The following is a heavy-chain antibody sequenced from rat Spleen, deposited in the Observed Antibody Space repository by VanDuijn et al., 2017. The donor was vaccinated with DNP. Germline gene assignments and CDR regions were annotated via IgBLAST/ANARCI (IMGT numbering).Heavy chain of an antibody. CDR1: GFTFSNYY. CDR2: ISYDGSST. V-gene: IGHV5-29*01. CDR3: ARRGNSNWFAY. Sequence: EVQLVESGGGLVQPGRSMKLSCAASGFTFSNYYMAWVRQAPTKGLEWVATISYDGSSTYYRDSVKGRFTISRDNAKSTLYLQMDSLRSEDTATYYCARRGNSNWFAYWGQGTLVTVSS. J-gene: IGHJ3*01. D-gene: IGHD1-10*01.